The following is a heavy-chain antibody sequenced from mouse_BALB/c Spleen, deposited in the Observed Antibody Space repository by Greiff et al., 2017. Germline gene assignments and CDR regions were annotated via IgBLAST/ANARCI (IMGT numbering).Heavy chain of an antibody. CDR3: TGGNRYYYAMDY. CDR2: INPSNGGT. V-gene: IGHV1S81*02. Sequence: VQLQQSGAELVKPGASVKLSCKASGYTFTSYYMYWVKQRPGQGLEWIGEINPSNGGTNFNEKFKSKATLTVDQSSSTAYMQLSSLTSEDSAVYYCTGGNRYYYAMDYWGQGTSVTVSA. D-gene: IGHD1-1*02. J-gene: IGHJ4*01. CDR1: GYTFTSYY.